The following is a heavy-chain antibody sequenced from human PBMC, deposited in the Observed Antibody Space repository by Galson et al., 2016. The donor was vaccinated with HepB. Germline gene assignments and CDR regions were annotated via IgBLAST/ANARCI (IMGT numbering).Heavy chain of an antibody. Sequence: SLRLSCAASGFTFSSYWMHWVRQAPGKGLVWDSRISSDGSSTSYADSVKGRFTISRDNAKNTLYLQMNSLRAEDTAVYYCARDLMSPYNWFDPWGQGALVTVSS. CDR3: ARDLMSPYNWFDP. V-gene: IGHV3-74*01. CDR1: GFTFSSYW. CDR2: ISSDGSST. J-gene: IGHJ5*02.